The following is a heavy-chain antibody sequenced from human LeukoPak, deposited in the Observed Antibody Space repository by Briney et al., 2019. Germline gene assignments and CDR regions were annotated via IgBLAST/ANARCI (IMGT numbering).Heavy chain of an antibody. D-gene: IGHD6-13*01. CDR1: GGSMSSYY. V-gene: IGHV4-4*07. CDR2: MYTDGST. CDR3: ATYDQKLAFDN. Sequence: YPSETLSLTCIVSGGSMSSYYWSWIRQPAGKGLEWIGRMYTDGSTNYNPFLNSRVTMSVDTSKKHFSLRLNSVTAADTAVYYCATYDQKLAFDNWGQGTLVSVSS. J-gene: IGHJ4*02.